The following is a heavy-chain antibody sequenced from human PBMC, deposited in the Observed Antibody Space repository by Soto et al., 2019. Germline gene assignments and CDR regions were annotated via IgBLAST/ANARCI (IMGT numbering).Heavy chain of an antibody. D-gene: IGHD2-15*01. CDR2: IYYSGST. J-gene: IGHJ4*02. CDR3: ASGYCSGGSCYSDY. V-gene: IGHV4-31*03. Sequence: SETLSLTCTVSGGSISSGGYYWSWIRQHPGKGLEWIEYIYYSGSTYYNPSLKSRVTISVDTSKNQFSLKLSSVTAADTAVYYCASGYCSGGSCYSDYWGQGTLVTVSS. CDR1: GGSISSGGYY.